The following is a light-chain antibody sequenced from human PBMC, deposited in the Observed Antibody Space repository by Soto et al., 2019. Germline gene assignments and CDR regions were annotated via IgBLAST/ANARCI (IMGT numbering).Light chain of an antibody. Sequence: EIVLTQSPATLSLSPGERATLSCKARQSVSSYLVWYQQKPGQAPRLLIHDASNRATGIPARFSGSGSGTDFTLTISSLEPEDFAAYYCQQRSNGITFGQGTRLEIK. CDR1: QSVSSY. J-gene: IGKJ5*01. CDR3: QQRSNGIT. CDR2: DAS. V-gene: IGKV3-11*01.